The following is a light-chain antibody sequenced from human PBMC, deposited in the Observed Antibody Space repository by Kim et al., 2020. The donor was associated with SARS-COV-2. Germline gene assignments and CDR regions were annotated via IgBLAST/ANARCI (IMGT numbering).Light chain of an antibody. V-gene: IGKV1-9*01. J-gene: IGKJ5*01. CDR1: QGINRV. CDR3: QQLYKDPIT. CDR2: TAS. Sequence: ASVGDRVTMTCRASQGINRVLAWYQQKPGKAPNLLIYTASTLQGGVPSRFSGSGSETELTLTINSLQPEDFATYYCQQLYKDPITFGHGTRLEIK.